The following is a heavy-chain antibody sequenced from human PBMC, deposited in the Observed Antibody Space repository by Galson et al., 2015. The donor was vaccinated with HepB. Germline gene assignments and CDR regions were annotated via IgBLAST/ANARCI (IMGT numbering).Heavy chain of an antibody. CDR2: ISSSGSTI. D-gene: IGHD6-13*01. Sequence: SLRLSCAASGFTFSSYEMNWVRQAPGKGLEWVSYISSSGSTIYYADSVKGRFTISRDNAKNSLYLQMNSLRAEDTAVYYCARDKEREAKQQPGGMDVWGQGSTVTVSS. CDR1: GFTFSSYE. J-gene: IGHJ6*02. V-gene: IGHV3-48*03. CDR3: ARDKEREAKQQPGGMDV.